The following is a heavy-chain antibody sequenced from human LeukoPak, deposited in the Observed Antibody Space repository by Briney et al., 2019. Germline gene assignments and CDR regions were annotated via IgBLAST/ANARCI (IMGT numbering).Heavy chain of an antibody. CDR3: LWFGELWED. D-gene: IGHD3-10*01. J-gene: IGHJ4*02. Sequence: SVKVSCKASGGTFSSYAISWVRQAPGQGLEWMGRIIPILTIANYAQKFQGRVTITADKFTSTAYMELSSLRSEDTAVYYCLWFGELWEDWGQGTLVTVSS. CDR2: IIPILTIA. CDR1: GGTFSSYA. V-gene: IGHV1-69*04.